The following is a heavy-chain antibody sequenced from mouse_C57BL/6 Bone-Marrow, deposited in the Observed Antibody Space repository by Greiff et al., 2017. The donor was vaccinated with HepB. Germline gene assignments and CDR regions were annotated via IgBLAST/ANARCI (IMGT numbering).Heavy chain of an antibody. V-gene: IGHV5-4*01. CDR1: GFTFSSYA. CDR3: ARPSYYSNWWVAWFAY. CDR2: ISDGGSYT. Sequence: EVHLVDSGGGLVKPGGSLKLSCAASGFTFSSYAMSWVRQTPEKRLEWVATISDGGSYTYYPDNVKGRFTISRDNAKNNLYLQMSHLKSEDTAMYYCARPSYYSNWWVAWFAYWGQGTLVTVSA. J-gene: IGHJ3*01. D-gene: IGHD2-5*01.